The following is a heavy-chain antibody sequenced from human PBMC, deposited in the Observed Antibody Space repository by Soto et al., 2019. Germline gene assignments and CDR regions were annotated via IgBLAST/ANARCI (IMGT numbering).Heavy chain of an antibody. CDR3: AKDSAPRGYYYYGMDV. Sequence: PGGSLRLSCAASGFTFSSYAMSWVRQAPGKGLEWVSAISGSGGSTYYADSVKGRFTISRDNSKSTLYLQMNSLRAEDTAVYYCAKDSAPRGYYYYGMDVWGQGTTVTVSS. CDR1: GFTFSSYA. J-gene: IGHJ6*02. D-gene: IGHD3-10*01. CDR2: ISGSGGST. V-gene: IGHV3-23*01.